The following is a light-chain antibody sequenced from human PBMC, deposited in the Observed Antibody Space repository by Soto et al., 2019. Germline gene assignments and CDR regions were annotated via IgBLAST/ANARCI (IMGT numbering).Light chain of an antibody. J-gene: IGKJ1*01. V-gene: IGKV3-15*01. Sequence: EILMTQSPATLSVSPGERVTFSCRASQSVSYYLAWYQQKPGQAPRLLIYDASTRATGVPVRFSGSGSGTEFTLTINSLQSEDFGVYYCQQNKDWPGTFGQGTKVDIK. CDR3: QQNKDWPGT. CDR1: QSVSYY. CDR2: DAS.